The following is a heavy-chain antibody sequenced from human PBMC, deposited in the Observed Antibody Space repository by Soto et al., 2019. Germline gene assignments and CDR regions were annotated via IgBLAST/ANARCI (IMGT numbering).Heavy chain of an antibody. J-gene: IGHJ4*02. CDR3: AKDLAVAGWG. V-gene: IGHV3-9*01. Sequence: DVQLVESGGGLVQPGRSLRLSCAASGFTFDDYAMHWVRQAPGKGLEWVSGISWNSGSIGYADSVKGRFTISRDNAKNSLYLQMNSLRAEDTALYYCAKDLAVAGWGWGQGTLVTVSS. CDR2: ISWNSGSI. D-gene: IGHD6-19*01. CDR1: GFTFDDYA.